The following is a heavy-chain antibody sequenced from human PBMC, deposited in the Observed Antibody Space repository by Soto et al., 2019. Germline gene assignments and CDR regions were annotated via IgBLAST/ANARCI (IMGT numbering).Heavy chain of an antibody. CDR1: GYTFTGYY. Sequence: ASVKVSCKASGYTFTGYYMHWVRQAPGQGLEWMGWINPNSGGTNYAQKFQGWVTMTRDTSISTAYMELSRLRSDDTAVYYGARDRESGGGPIDYWGQGTLVTVSS. V-gene: IGHV1-2*04. CDR3: ARDRESGGGPIDY. D-gene: IGHD3-10*01. J-gene: IGHJ4*02. CDR2: INPNSGGT.